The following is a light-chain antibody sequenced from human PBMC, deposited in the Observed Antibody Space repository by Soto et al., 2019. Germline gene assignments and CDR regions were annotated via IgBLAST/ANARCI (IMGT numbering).Light chain of an antibody. CDR1: SGHSSYS. CDR2: LDNNGRH. V-gene: IGLV4-69*01. Sequence: QPVLTQSPSASASLGASVKLTCTLDSGHSSYSIAWHQQQPEEGPRFLMTLDNNGRHTRGDGIPDRFSGSSSGAERYLTISRLHSDDEADYYCQTWGTGYVVFGGGTKLTVL. CDR3: QTWGTGYVV. J-gene: IGLJ2*01.